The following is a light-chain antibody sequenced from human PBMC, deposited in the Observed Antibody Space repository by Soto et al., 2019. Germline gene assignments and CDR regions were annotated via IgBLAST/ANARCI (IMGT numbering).Light chain of an antibody. CDR2: GAS. V-gene: IGKV3-15*01. J-gene: IGKJ5*01. CDR3: QQYNNWPPIT. Sequence: EIVMTQSPATLSVSPGERTNPSCRASQSVSSNLAWYQQKPGQAPRLLIYGASTRATGIPARFSGSGSGTEFTLTISSLQSEDFAVYCCQQYNNWPPITCGQGTRLEIK. CDR1: QSVSSN.